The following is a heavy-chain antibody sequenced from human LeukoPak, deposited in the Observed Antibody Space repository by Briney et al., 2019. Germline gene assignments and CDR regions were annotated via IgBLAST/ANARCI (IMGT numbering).Heavy chain of an antibody. J-gene: IGHJ4*02. CDR2: ISAYNGNT. Sequence: ASVEVSCKASGYTFTSYGISWVRQAPGQGLEWMGWISAYNGNTNYAQKLQGRVTMTTDTSTSTAYMELRSLRSDDTAVYYCAGVPHLVGATTAHSDYWGQGTLVTVSS. D-gene: IGHD1-26*01. CDR1: GYTFTSYG. CDR3: AGVPHLVGATTAHSDY. V-gene: IGHV1-18*01.